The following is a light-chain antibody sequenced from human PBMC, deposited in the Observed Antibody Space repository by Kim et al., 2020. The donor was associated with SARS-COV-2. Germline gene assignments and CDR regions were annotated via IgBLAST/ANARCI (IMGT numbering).Light chain of an antibody. CDR1: QSVSNNY. J-gene: IGKJ2*01. CDR2: DAS. CDR3: QQYGSSPPYT. V-gene: IGKV3D-20*01. Sequence: EIVLTQSPATLSLSPGERATLSCGASQSVSNNYLAWYQQKPGLAPRLLIYDASSRATGIPDRFSGSGSGTDFTLTISRLEPEDFAVYYCQQYGSSPPYTFGQGTKLEI.